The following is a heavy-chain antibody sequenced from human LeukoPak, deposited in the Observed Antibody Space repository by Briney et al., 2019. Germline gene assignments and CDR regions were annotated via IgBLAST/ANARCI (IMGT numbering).Heavy chain of an antibody. D-gene: IGHD6-19*01. CDR2: IYYSGST. V-gene: IGHV4-59*01. Sequence: PSETLSLTCTVSGGSISSYYWGWIRQPPGKGLEWIGYIYYSGSTNYNPSLKSRVTISVDTSKNQFSLKLSSVTAADTAVYYCARGNGYSSGWRDYYYGMDVWGQGTTVTVSS. CDR1: GGSISSYY. CDR3: ARGNGYSSGWRDYYYGMDV. J-gene: IGHJ6*02.